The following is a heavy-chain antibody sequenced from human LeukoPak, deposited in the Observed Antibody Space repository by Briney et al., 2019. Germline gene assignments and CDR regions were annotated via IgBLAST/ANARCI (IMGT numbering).Heavy chain of an antibody. CDR3: ARGGDIVVVPAAIGYYYGMDV. J-gene: IGHJ6*02. V-gene: IGHV3-33*01. Sequence: GRSLRLSCAASGFTFSSYGMHWVRQAPGKGLEWVAVIWYEGSNKYYANSVKGRFTISRDNSKNTLYLQMNSLRAEDTAVYYCARGGDIVVVPAAIGYYYGMDVWGQGTTVTVSS. D-gene: IGHD2-2*01. CDR2: IWYEGSNK. CDR1: GFTFSSYG.